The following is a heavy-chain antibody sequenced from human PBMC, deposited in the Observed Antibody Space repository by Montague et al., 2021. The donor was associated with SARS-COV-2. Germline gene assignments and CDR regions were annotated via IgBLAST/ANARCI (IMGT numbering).Heavy chain of an antibody. V-gene: IGHV4-39*01. D-gene: IGHD3-3*01. Sequence: SETLSLTCTVSGGSISSSSYYWGWIRQPPGKGLEWIGSIYYSGSTYYNPSPKSRVTISVDTSKNQFSLKLRSVTAADTAVYYCATLTSSISIFGVVQGYYFDDWGQGTLVTVSS. CDR1: GGSISSSSYY. CDR3: ATLTSSISIFGVVQGYYFDD. J-gene: IGHJ4*02. CDR2: IYYSGST.